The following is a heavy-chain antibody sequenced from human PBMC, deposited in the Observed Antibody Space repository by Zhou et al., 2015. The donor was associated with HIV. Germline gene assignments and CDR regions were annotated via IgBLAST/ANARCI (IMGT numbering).Heavy chain of an antibody. D-gene: IGHD3-16*01. CDR3: AKGRGGGGPDGGSSLQH. CDR1: GFTFDDYA. J-gene: IGHJ1*01. Sequence: EVHLVESGGGLVQPGRSLRLSCAASGFTFDDYAMHWVRQAPGKGLEWVSGISWNSGSIVYADSVKGRFTISRDNAKNSLYLELDSVRPEDMALYYCAKGRGGGGPDGGSSLQHWGLGTLVIVSS. V-gene: IGHV3-9*03. CDR2: ISWNSGSI.